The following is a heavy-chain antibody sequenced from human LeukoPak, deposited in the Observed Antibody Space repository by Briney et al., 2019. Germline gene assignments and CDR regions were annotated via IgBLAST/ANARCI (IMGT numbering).Heavy chain of an antibody. V-gene: IGHV5-51*01. CDR1: GYIFSCYW. J-gene: IGHJ1*01. CDR3: ARRGDMDLAGHFQH. Sequence: PGESLKISCATSGYIFSCYWIALVRQMPGQGLEWMGIVYPSDSDTRYSPSFQGQVTISVDKSSKTVYLQWSSLKASDTAIYYCARRGDMDLAGHFQHWGQGNLLTVSS. CDR2: VYPSDSDT. D-gene: IGHD7-27*01.